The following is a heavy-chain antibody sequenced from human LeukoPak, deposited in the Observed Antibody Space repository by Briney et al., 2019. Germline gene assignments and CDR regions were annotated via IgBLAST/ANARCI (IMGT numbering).Heavy chain of an antibody. CDR3: AKDSNPCLPVAGTAHS. Sequence: GGSLRLSCAASGFTFSSYALNWVRQAPGKGLEWVSAISGSGDRAYYADSVKGRFTISRDNSKRIVSLQMNSLRAEDTAVYYCAKDSNPCLPVAGTAHSWGQGALVTVSS. D-gene: IGHD6-19*01. CDR1: GFTFSSYA. V-gene: IGHV3-23*01. J-gene: IGHJ4*02. CDR2: ISGSGDRA.